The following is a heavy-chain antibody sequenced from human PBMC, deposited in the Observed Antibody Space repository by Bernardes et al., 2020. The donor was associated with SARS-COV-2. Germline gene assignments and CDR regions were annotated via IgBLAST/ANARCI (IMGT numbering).Heavy chain of an antibody. CDR2: IYYSGST. Sequence: SETLSLTCTVSGGSISSYYWSWIRQPPGKGLEWIGYIYYSGSTNYNPSLMSRVTISVDTSKNQFSLKLSSVTAADTAVYYCARANYYASGSLSYFDYWGQGTLVTVSS. J-gene: IGHJ4*02. CDR3: ARANYYASGSLSYFDY. CDR1: GGSISSYY. V-gene: IGHV4-59*01. D-gene: IGHD3-10*01.